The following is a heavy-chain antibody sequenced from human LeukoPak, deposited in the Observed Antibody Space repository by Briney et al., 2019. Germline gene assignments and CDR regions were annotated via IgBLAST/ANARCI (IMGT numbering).Heavy chain of an antibody. J-gene: IGHJ4*02. CDR3: AKGTKGFDY. V-gene: IGHV3-23*01. CDR2: ITNGGEDT. CDR1: GFTFSIFG. Sequence: GGALRLSCAASGFTFSIFGMSWIRKAPGKGLERVSGITNGGEDTYYADSVKGRFTISRDNSKNTLFLQMNSLRAEDTAIYYCAKGTKGFDYWGQGTLVTVSS.